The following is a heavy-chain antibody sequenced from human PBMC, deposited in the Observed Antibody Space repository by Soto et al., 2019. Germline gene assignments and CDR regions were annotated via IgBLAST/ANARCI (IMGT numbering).Heavy chain of an antibody. V-gene: IGHV4-4*07. J-gene: IGHJ5*02. Sequence: SETLSVTCTVSGGSISNYYWSWIQQPAEKRLEWIGRVSSTGSSYYNPSLKSRVTISVDTSKNQVSLNLTSVTAADTAVYYCARGVPAAGTDWFDPWGQGTLVTVSS. CDR3: ARGVPAAGTDWFDP. CDR1: GGSISNYY. CDR2: VSSTGSS. D-gene: IGHD6-13*01.